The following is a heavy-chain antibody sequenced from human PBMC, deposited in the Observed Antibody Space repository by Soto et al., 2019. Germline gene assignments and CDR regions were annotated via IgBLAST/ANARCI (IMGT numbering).Heavy chain of an antibody. D-gene: IGHD2-15*01. Sequence: SETLSLTCLVSGYSVSSDSYWAWIRQSPGKGLEWIVSMYHGGTTFYNPSLKSRVTMSLDTSKNQFSLKLSSVTDADTAIYYCERVHVMVVAGSTFDYWGQGIPVTVSS. CDR3: ERVHVMVVAGSTFDY. J-gene: IGHJ4*02. CDR2: MYHGGTT. V-gene: IGHV4-38-2*01. CDR1: GYSVSSDSY.